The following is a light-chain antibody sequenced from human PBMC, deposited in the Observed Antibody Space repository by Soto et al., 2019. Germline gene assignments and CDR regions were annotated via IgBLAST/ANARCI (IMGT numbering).Light chain of an antibody. CDR3: SSYSTGGSYV. Sequence: QPVLTQPASVSGSPGQSIAISCTGTSSDVGGYNSASWYQQHPGKAPKLLIYDVSNRPSGVSNRFSGSKSGNTASLTISGLQAEDEADYYCSSYSTGGSYVFGTGTKVTVL. J-gene: IGLJ1*01. V-gene: IGLV2-14*03. CDR1: SSDVGGYNS. CDR2: DVS.